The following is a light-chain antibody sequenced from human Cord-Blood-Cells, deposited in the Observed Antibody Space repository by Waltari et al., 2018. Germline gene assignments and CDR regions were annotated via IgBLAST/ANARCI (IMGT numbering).Light chain of an antibody. CDR3: CSYAGSSSLYV. CDR2: EGS. J-gene: IGLJ1*01. V-gene: IGLV2-23*01. CDR1: SSDVGRYNL. Sequence: QSALTQPASVSGSPGQSITISCTGTSSDVGRYNLSSWYQQHPGKAPKLMIYEGSKRPSGVSNRFSGSKSGNTASLTISGLQAEDEADYYCCSYAGSSSLYVFGTGTKVTVL.